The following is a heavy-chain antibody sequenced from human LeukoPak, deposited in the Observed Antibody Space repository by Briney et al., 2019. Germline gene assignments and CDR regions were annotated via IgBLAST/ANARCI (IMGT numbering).Heavy chain of an antibody. Sequence: SGGSLRLSCAASGFPFSDYFMNWIRQAPGKGLEWVSYISGNGSIIYYGDSVRGRFTISRDNAKRSLYLEMNSLRVEGTAIYYCARGVIGGSYYIYWGQGTLVTVSS. J-gene: IGHJ4*02. CDR1: GFPFSDYF. V-gene: IGHV3-11*01. CDR2: ISGNGSII. D-gene: IGHD1-26*01. CDR3: ARGVIGGSYYIY.